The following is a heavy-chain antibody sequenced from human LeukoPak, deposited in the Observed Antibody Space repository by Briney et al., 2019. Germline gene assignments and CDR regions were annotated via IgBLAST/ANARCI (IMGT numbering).Heavy chain of an antibody. CDR2: ISSSSSYI. CDR1: GFTFSSYS. CDR3: TTAPCSTGTCNPDDAFDI. D-gene: IGHD2-15*01. V-gene: IGHV3-21*03. J-gene: IGHJ3*02. Sequence: GGSLRLSCAASGFTFSSYSMNWVRQAPGKGLEWVSSISSSSSYIYYADSVKGRFTISRDNAKNSLYLQMNSLKTEDTAVYYCTTAPCSTGTCNPDDAFDIWGQGTMVTVSS.